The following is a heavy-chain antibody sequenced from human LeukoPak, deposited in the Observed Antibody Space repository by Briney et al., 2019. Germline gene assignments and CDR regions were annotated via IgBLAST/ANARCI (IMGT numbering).Heavy chain of an antibody. V-gene: IGHV5-51*01. CDR3: ARRPIAAAGGGLNWFDP. Sequence: GEALKISCKGSGYSFTNYWIGWVRQMPGKGLEWMGIIYPGDSDTRYSPSFQGQVTISADKSISTAYLQWSSLKASDTAMYYCARRPIAAAGGGLNWFDPWGQGTLVTVSS. CDR2: IYPGDSDT. CDR1: GYSFTNYW. J-gene: IGHJ5*02. D-gene: IGHD6-13*01.